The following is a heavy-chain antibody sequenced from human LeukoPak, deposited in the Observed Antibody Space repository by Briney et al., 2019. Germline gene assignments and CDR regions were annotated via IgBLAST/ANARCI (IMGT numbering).Heavy chain of an antibody. CDR2: ISSSGSTV. CDR3: ARDRDYDFWSGYSNRIGWFDP. V-gene: IGHV3-11*04. J-gene: IGHJ5*02. D-gene: IGHD3-3*01. CDR1: GFTFSDYY. Sequence: GGSLRLSCAASGFTFSDYYMSWTRQAPGKGLEWVSYISSSGSTVYYADSVKGRFTISRDNAKNSLYLQMNSLRAEDTAVYYCARDRDYDFWSGYSNRIGWFDPWGQGTLVTVSS.